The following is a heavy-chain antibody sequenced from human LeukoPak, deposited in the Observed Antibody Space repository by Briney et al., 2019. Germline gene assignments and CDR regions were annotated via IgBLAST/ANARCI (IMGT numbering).Heavy chain of an antibody. CDR2: VYHSGST. CDR1: GGSISTYY. CDR3: ARLGAVSDAFDI. J-gene: IGHJ3*02. Sequence: SETLSLTCTVSGGSISTYYWSCIRQPPGKRLEWLGYVYHSGSTNYNPSLKSRVTISVDTSKKQFSLKVTPVTAADTAVYYCARLGAVSDAFDIWGQGSMVTVSS. D-gene: IGHD3-16*01. V-gene: IGHV4-59*08.